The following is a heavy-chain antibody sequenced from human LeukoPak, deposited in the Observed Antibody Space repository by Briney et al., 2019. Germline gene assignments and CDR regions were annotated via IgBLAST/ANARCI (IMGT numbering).Heavy chain of an antibody. CDR3: ARDHLWAVVVVAAAYFDY. V-gene: IGHV3-21*01. J-gene: IGHJ4*02. D-gene: IGHD2-15*01. CDR1: GFTFSSYS. Sequence: GGSLRLSCAASGFTFSSYSMNWVRQAPGKGLEWVSSISSSSSYIYYADSVKGRFTISRDNAKNSLYLQMNSLRAEDTAVYYCARDHLWAVVVVAAAYFDYWGQGTLVTVSS. CDR2: ISSSSSYI.